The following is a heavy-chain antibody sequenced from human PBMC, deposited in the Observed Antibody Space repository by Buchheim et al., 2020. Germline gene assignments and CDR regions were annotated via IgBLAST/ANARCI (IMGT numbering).Heavy chain of an antibody. CDR3: AVATDLVDPANPTFDC. CDR2: VNPNSGAT. V-gene: IGHV1-2*02. J-gene: IGHJ4*02. D-gene: IGHD5-12*01. CDR1: EYTRHH. Sequence: QVQLVQSGAEVKKPGASVKVSCKTSEYTRHHIHWLRQAPGQRLEWVGRVNPNSGATEYAQKFQGRVTLTRDTSISTTYMELSSLTSDDTAVFYCAVATDLVDPANPTFDCWGQGTL.